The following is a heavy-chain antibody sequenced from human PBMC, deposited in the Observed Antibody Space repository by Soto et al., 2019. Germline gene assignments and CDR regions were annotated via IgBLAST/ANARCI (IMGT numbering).Heavy chain of an antibody. CDR1: GYTFTSYS. CDR3: ARDLAVGWFDH. CDR2: INVYNGNK. Sequence: QVQLVQSGAEVKKPGASVKVSCKTSGYTFTSYSISWVRQAPGQGLEWMGWINVYNGNKKYAQNLQGRVTMTTDTSTSTAYMELRSLRSDDTAVYYCARDLAVGWFDHWGQGTLVTVSS. V-gene: IGHV1-18*01. D-gene: IGHD2-2*01. J-gene: IGHJ5*02.